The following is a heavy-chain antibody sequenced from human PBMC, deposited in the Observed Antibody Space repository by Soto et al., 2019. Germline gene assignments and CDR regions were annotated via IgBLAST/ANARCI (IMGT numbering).Heavy chain of an antibody. J-gene: IGHJ4*02. Sequence: PGGSLRLSCAASGVPFSSYAMSWVRQAPGKGLEWVSAISGSGGSTYYADSVKGRFTISRDNSKNTLYLQMNSLRAEDTAVYYSAKGEYCTNGVCLFDYWGQGTLVTVSS. CDR2: ISGSGGST. CDR3: AKGEYCTNGVCLFDY. D-gene: IGHD2-8*01. CDR1: GVPFSSYA. V-gene: IGHV3-23*01.